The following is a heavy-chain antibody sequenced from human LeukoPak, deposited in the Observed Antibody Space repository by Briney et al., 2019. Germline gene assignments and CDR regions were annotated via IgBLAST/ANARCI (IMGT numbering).Heavy chain of an antibody. CDR3: AKALPKMWFGELEGFDH. D-gene: IGHD3-10*01. CDR1: GFTFRNYW. V-gene: IGHV3-74*01. Sequence: GGSLRLSCAASGFTFRNYWMHWVRQAPGKGLVWVSRINTDGSTTDYADSVKGRFTISRDNSKNTLYVQMNSLRVEDTAVYYCAKALPKMWFGELEGFDHWGQGTLVTVSS. J-gene: IGHJ4*02. CDR2: INTDGSTT.